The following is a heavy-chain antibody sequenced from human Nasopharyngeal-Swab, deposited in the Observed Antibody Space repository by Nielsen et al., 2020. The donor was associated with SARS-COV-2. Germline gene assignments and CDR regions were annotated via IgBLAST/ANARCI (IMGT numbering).Heavy chain of an antibody. Sequence: SETLSLTCAVYGRSFSGYYWSWIRQPPGKGLEWIGEINHSGSTNYNPSLKGRVTISVDTSKNQFSLKLSSVTAADTAVYYCARAPLRGVDYWGQGTLVTVSS. CDR1: GRSFSGYY. CDR2: INHSGST. D-gene: IGHD4-17*01. J-gene: IGHJ4*02. CDR3: ARAPLRGVDY. V-gene: IGHV4-34*01.